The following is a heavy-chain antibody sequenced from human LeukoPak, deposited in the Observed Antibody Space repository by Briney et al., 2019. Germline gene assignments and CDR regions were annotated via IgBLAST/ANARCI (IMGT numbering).Heavy chain of an antibody. J-gene: IGHJ4*02. Sequence: ASVKVSCKASGGTFSSYAISWVRQAPGQGLEWMGWISAYNGNTNYAQKLQGRVTMTTDTSTSTAHMELRSLRSDDTAVYYCARDRSLTISGYYYLLDYWGQGTLVTVSS. CDR1: GGTFSSYA. V-gene: IGHV1-18*01. CDR3: ARDRSLTISGYYYLLDY. CDR2: ISAYNGNT. D-gene: IGHD3-22*01.